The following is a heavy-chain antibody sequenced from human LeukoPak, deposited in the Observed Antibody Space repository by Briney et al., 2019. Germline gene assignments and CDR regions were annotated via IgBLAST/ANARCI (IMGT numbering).Heavy chain of an antibody. CDR3: ARDGSGWSVY. CDR2: IKQDGTEK. Sequence: TGGSLRLSCAASGFTFSGYWMSWLRQAPGKGLEGVANIKQDGTEKYYVDSVKGRFIISRDNAKNSLYLQMCSLRAEDTAVYYCARDGSGWSVYWGQGTLVTVSS. V-gene: IGHV3-7*01. J-gene: IGHJ4*02. CDR1: GFTFSGYW. D-gene: IGHD6-19*01.